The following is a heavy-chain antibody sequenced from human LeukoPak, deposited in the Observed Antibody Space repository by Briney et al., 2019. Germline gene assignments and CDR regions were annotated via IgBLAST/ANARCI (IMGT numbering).Heavy chain of an antibody. V-gene: IGHV3-53*01. Sequence: PGGSLRLSCAASGFTVTNNYMYWVRQAPGKGLEWVSVIDSGDNTLYADSVKGRFTISRDKSKNTLYLHMNSLRAEDTAVYYCARDDKNYYGSGSDYWGQGTLVTVSS. D-gene: IGHD3-10*01. CDR1: GFTVTNNY. CDR2: IDSGDNT. CDR3: ARDDKNYYGSGSDY. J-gene: IGHJ4*02.